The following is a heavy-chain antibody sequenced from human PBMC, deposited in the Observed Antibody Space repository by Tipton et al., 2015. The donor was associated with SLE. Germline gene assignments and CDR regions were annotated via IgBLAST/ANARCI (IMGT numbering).Heavy chain of an antibody. CDR1: GGSISSYY. CDR2: IYYSGST. J-gene: IGHJ6*02. V-gene: IGHV4-59*01. Sequence: LRLSCTVSGGSISSYYWSWIRQPPGKGLEWIGYIYYSGSTNYNPPLKSRVTISVDTSKNQFSLKLSSVTAADTAVYYCAATFTAARGMDVWGQGTTVTVSS. D-gene: IGHD3-16*01. CDR3: AATFTAARGMDV.